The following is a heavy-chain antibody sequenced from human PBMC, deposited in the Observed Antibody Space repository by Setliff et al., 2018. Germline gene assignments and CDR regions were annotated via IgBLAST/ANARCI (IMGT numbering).Heavy chain of an antibody. CDR3: ARGGYSRGPPVYYFDY. CDR1: GGSFSGYY. J-gene: IGHJ4*02. D-gene: IGHD5-12*01. Sequence: SETLSLTCAVYGGSFSGYYWSWIRQPPGKGLEWIGEINHSGSTNYNPSLKSRVTISVDTSRNQFSLKLSSVTAADTAVYYCARGGYSRGPPVYYFDYWGQGTLVTVAS. CDR2: INHSGST. V-gene: IGHV4-34*01.